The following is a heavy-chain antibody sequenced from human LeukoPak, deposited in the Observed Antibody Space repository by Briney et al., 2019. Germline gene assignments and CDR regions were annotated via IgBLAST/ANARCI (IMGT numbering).Heavy chain of an antibody. D-gene: IGHD6-19*01. V-gene: IGHV3-11*04. CDR2: ISSSGTTI. CDR3: ARGTYSSGWYHY. CDR1: GFTFSDHY. J-gene: IGHJ4*02. Sequence: GGSLRLSCAASGFTFSDHYMNWIRQVPGKGLEWVSYISSSGTTIYYADSVKGRFTISRDNANNSLYLQMNTLRAEDTAVYYCARGTYSSGWYHYWGQGTLVTVSS.